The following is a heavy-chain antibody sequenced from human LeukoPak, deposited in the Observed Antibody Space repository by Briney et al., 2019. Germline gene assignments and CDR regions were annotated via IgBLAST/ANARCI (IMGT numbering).Heavy chain of an antibody. CDR1: GFSLSTYW. Sequence: GGSLRLSCAVSGFSLSTYWMTWVRQAPGKGLEWVASVNQDGSERYYVDSVKGRFTTSRDNAKNSLYLQMNSLGADDTAVYYCARVGLSTRSPGVDWGQGTLVTVSS. D-gene: IGHD2-2*01. V-gene: IGHV3-7*01. CDR3: ARVGLSTRSPGVD. CDR2: VNQDGSER. J-gene: IGHJ4*02.